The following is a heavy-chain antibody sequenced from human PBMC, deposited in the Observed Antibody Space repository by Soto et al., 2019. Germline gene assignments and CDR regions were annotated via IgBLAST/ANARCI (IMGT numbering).Heavy chain of an antibody. CDR1: GGSFSGYY. V-gene: IGHV4-34*01. D-gene: IGHD2-8*01. J-gene: IGHJ4*02. CDR3: ARSLGVYCTNGVCPILDY. CDR2: INHSGST. Sequence: SETLSLTCAVYGGSFSGYYWSWIRQPPGKGLEWIGEINHSGSTNYNPSLKSRVTISVDTSKNQFSLKLSSVTAADTAVYYCARSLGVYCTNGVCPILDYWGQGTLVTVSS.